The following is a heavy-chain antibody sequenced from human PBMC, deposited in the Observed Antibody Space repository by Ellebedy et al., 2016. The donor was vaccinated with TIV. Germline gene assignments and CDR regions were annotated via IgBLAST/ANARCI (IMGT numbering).Heavy chain of an antibody. J-gene: IGHJ4*02. CDR2: TYYKSKWFH. V-gene: IGHV6-1*01. Sequence: SQTLSLTCAISGDSVSTNEATWHWIRQSPSRGLEWLGRTYYKSKWFHDYAVSVKSRITINADTSKNHFSLQLNSVTPAATAVYFCARDRSSSDFDSWGQGTLVTVSS. D-gene: IGHD6-6*01. CDR3: ARDRSSSDFDS. CDR1: GDSVSTNEAT.